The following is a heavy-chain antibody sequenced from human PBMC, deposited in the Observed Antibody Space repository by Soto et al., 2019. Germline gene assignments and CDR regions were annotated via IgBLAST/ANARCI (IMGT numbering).Heavy chain of an antibody. Sequence: QVQLVQSGAEVKKPGSSVKVSCKASGGTFSSYAISWVRQAPGQGLEWMGGIIPIFGTANYAQKFQGRVTITADESTSTAYMELSSLRSEDTAVYYCATPTYYYDSSGLGAAFDFWGQGTMVTVSS. J-gene: IGHJ3*01. D-gene: IGHD3-22*01. CDR2: IIPIFGTA. CDR1: GGTFSSYA. CDR3: ATPTYYYDSSGLGAAFDF. V-gene: IGHV1-69*01.